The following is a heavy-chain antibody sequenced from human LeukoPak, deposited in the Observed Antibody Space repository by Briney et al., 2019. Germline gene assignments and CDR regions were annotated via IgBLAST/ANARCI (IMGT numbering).Heavy chain of an antibody. CDR2: IKQDGSEK. D-gene: IGHD6-19*01. J-gene: IGHJ4*02. V-gene: IGHV3-7*03. CDR1: GFTFSSYW. CDR3: AKDRAVAGGGYFDY. Sequence: PGGSLRLSCAASGFTFSSYWMSWVRQAPGKGLEWVANIKQDGSEKYYVDSVKGRFTISRDNAKNSLYLQMNSLRAEDTAVYYCAKDRAVAGGGYFDYWGQGTLVTVSS.